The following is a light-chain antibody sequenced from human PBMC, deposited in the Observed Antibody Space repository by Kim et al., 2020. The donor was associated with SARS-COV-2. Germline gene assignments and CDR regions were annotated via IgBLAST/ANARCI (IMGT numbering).Light chain of an antibody. CDR1: QSVSSN. CDR2: GAS. Sequence: DIVMTQSPATLSASPGERATLSCRASQSVSSNLAWYQHKPGQAPRPLIYGASTRATGIPARFSGSESGTEFTLTISSLQSEDFAVYYCQQYNNWPRTFGQGTKVDIK. CDR3: QQYNNWPRT. J-gene: IGKJ1*01. V-gene: IGKV3-15*01.